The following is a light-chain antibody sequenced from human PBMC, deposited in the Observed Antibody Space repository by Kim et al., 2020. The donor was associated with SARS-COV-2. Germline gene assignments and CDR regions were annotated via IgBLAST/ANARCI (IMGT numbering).Light chain of an antibody. Sequence: QTITLPGTGTISDVVTYDYVAWSQQNPGTAPKLIISDVKNRPSGVADRFSGSKSGNTASLTISGLQAEDEADYYCSSYTTSNTVVFGGGTQLTVL. CDR3: SSYTTSNTVV. CDR2: DVK. V-gene: IGLV2-14*03. J-gene: IGLJ3*02. CDR1: ISDVVTYDY.